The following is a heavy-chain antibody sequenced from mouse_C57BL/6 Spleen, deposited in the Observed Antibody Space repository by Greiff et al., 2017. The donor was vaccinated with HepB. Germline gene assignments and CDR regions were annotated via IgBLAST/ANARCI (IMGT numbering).Heavy chain of an antibody. CDR2: INPNNGGT. D-gene: IGHD1-1*01. V-gene: IGHV1-18*01. CDR3: ARRDIITDYFDY. Sequence: VQLKESGPELVKPGASVKIPCKASGYTFTDYNMDWVKQSHGKSLEWIGDINPNNGGTIYNQKFKGKATLTVDKSSSTAYMELRSLTSEDTAVHYCARRDIITDYFDYWGQGTTLTVSS. J-gene: IGHJ2*01. CDR1: GYTFTDYN.